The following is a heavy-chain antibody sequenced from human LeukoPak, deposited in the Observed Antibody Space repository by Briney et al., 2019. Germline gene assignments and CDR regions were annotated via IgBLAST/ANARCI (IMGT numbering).Heavy chain of an antibody. CDR2: ISAYNGNT. D-gene: IGHD3-3*01. V-gene: IGHV1-18*01. J-gene: IGHJ4*02. Sequence: GASVKVSCKGSGYTFTSYGISWVRQAPGQGLEWMGWISAYNGNTNYAQKLQGRVTMTTDTSTSTAYMELRSLRSDDTAVYYCARAKAGYYDFWSGYTYYFDYWGQGTLVTVSS. CDR3: ARAKAGYYDFWSGYTYYFDY. CDR1: GYTFTSYG.